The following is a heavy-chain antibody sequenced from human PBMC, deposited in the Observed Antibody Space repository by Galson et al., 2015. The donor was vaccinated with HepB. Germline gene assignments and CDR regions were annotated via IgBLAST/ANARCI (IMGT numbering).Heavy chain of an antibody. CDR1: GFTVSSNY. Sequence: SLRLSCAASGFTVSSNYMSWVRQAPGKGLEWVSVIYSGGGTNYADSVKGRFTFSRDGSKNTLYLQMSSLRAEDTAVYYCAKDRNSNYNWYFDLWGRGTLVTVSS. D-gene: IGHD4-11*01. V-gene: IGHV3-66*01. CDR3: AKDRNSNYNWYFDL. CDR2: IYSGGGT. J-gene: IGHJ2*01.